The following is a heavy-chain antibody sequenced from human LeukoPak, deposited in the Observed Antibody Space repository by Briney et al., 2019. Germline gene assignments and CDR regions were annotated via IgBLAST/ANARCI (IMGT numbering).Heavy chain of an antibody. J-gene: IGHJ3*02. D-gene: IGHD3-22*01. Sequence: GASVKVSCKASGYTFTGYYMHWVRQAPGQGLEWMGWINPNSGGTNYAQKFQGRVTMTRDTSISTAYMELSRLRSDDTAVYYCARARPKIVVVTNDAFDIWGQGTMVTVSS. CDR2: INPNSGGT. CDR1: GYTFTGYY. CDR3: ARARPKIVVVTNDAFDI. V-gene: IGHV1-2*02.